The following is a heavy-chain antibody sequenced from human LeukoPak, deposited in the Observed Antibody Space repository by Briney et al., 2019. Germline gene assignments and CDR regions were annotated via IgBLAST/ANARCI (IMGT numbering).Heavy chain of an antibody. D-gene: IGHD3-10*01. CDR3: ARDSGTTGEVKFDP. CDR1: GGSLSGYY. CDR2: INHSGST. Sequence: SETLSLTCAVYGGSLSGYYWSWIRQPPGKGLEWIGEINHSGSTNYNPSLKSRVTISVDTSKNQFSLKLMSVTAADTAVYYCARDSGTTGEVKFDPWGQGTLVTVSS. V-gene: IGHV4-34*01. J-gene: IGHJ5*02.